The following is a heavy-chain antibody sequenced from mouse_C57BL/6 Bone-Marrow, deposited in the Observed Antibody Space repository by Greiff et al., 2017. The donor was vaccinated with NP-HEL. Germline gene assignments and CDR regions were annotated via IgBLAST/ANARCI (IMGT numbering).Heavy chain of an antibody. J-gene: IGHJ2*01. V-gene: IGHV5-6*01. CDR3: ARHYYGSSHDY. D-gene: IGHD1-1*01. CDR1: GFTFSSYG. Sequence: EVMLVESGGDLVKPGGSLKLSCAASGFTFSSYGMSWVRQTPDKRLEWVATISSGGSYTYYPDSVKGRFTISRDNAKNTLYLQMSSLKSEDTAMYYCARHYYGSSHDYWGQGTTLTVSS. CDR2: ISSGGSYT.